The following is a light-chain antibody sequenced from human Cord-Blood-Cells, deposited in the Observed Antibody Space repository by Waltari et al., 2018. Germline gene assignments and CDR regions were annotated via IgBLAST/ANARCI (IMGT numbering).Light chain of an antibody. CDR2: GAS. CDR3: QQYGSSPLT. Sequence: EIVLTQSPGTLSLSPGERATLSCRASQSVRSSSLAGYQQNPGQAPRLLIYGASSRATGIPDRFSGSGSGTDFTLTISRLEPEDFAVYYCQQYGSSPLTFGGGTKVEIK. V-gene: IGKV3-20*01. J-gene: IGKJ4*01. CDR1: QSVRSSS.